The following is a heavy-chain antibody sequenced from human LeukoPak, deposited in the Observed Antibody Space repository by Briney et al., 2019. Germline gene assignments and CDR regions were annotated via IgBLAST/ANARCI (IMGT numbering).Heavy chain of an antibody. J-gene: IGHJ4*02. CDR2: ISSIGSTI. CDR3: ARDRVNWNYLSSVDY. CDR1: GFTFSDYY. D-gene: IGHD1-7*01. Sequence: RGSLRLSWAASGFTFSDYYTSWIRQAPGEGLEWVSYISSIGSTIYYADSVNGRVTISRDNAKNSLYLQMNSLGDEDTAVYYCARDRVNWNYLSSVDYWGQGTLVTVSS. V-gene: IGHV3-11*04.